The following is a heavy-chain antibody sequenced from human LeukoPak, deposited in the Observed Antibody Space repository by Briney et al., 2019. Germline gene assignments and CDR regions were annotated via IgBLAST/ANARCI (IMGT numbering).Heavy chain of an antibody. D-gene: IGHD5-12*01. CDR3: ARTSIVATIWSHYDY. J-gene: IGHJ4*02. CDR1: GFTFSSYG. Sequence: GGSLRLSCAASGFTFSSYGMHWVRQAPGKGLEWVAVIWYDGSNKYYADSVKGRFTISRDNSKNTLYLQMNSLRAEDTAVYYCARTSIVATIWSHYDYWGQGTLVTVSS. V-gene: IGHV3-33*01. CDR2: IWYDGSNK.